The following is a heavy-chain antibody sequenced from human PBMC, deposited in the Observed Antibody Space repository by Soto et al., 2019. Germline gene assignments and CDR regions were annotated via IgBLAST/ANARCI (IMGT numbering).Heavy chain of an antibody. D-gene: IGHD6-13*01. Sequence: PGGSLRLSCAASGYSFDAYIMNWVRQAPGKGLEWVSSINPRGLTKFYADSVRGRFTISRDDASSSLFLQMNNLRAEDTAVYYCATWYGNHYFGLDVWGQGTTVNVSS. V-gene: IGHV3-48*01. J-gene: IGHJ6*02. CDR1: GYSFDAYI. CDR2: INPRGLTK. CDR3: ATWYGNHYFGLDV.